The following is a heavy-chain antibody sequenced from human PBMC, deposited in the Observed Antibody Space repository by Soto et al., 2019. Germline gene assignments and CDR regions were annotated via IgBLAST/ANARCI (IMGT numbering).Heavy chain of an antibody. J-gene: IGHJ6*03. D-gene: IGHD6-19*01. Sequence: VQLVESGGGLVQPGGSLRLSCAASGFTVSSNYMSWVRQAPGKGLEWVSVIYSGGSTYYADSVKGRFTISRHNSKNTLYLQMNSLRAEDTAVYYCARVAGTRYYYYYYYMDVWGKGTTVTVSS. CDR1: GFTVSSNY. CDR2: IYSGGST. CDR3: ARVAGTRYYYYYYYMDV. V-gene: IGHV3-53*04.